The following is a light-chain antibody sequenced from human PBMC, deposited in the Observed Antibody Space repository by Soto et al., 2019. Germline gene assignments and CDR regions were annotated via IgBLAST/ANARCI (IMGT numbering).Light chain of an antibody. CDR2: GAS. CDR3: QQYNNWLT. J-gene: IGKJ4*01. V-gene: IGKV3-15*01. CDR1: QSVSSN. Sequence: EIVVTQSPATLSVSPGERATLSCRASQSVSSNLAWYQQKPGQAPRLLIYGASTRATGIPARFSGSGSGTEFTLTISSLQSEDFAVYYCQQYNNWLTFGGGTRWIS.